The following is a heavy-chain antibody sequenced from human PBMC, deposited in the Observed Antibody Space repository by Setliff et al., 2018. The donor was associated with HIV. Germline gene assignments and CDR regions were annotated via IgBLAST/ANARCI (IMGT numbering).Heavy chain of an antibody. V-gene: IGHV3-30*03. D-gene: IGHD3-22*01. CDR3: ARDLTTIVTRKVFDI. J-gene: IGHJ3*02. CDR1: GFRFRSYW. CDR2: VSYDGSYK. Sequence: PGGSLRLSCAASGFRFRSYWMSWVRQAPGKGLEWVAVVSYDGSYKNYADSVKGRFTISRDNSRSTIYVQMNSLRAEDTAVYYCARDLTTIVTRKVFDIWGQGTKVTVSS.